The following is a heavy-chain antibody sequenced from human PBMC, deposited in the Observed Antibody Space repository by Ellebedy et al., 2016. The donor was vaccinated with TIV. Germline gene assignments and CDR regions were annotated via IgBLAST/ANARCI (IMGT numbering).Heavy chain of an antibody. V-gene: IGHV1-69*04. CDR1: GGTFSSYA. J-gene: IGHJ3*02. CDR3: ARERHGFPIQLWSGAFDI. Sequence: SVKVSXXASGGTFSSYAISWVRQAPGQGLEWMGRIIPILGIANYAQKFQGRVTITADKSTSTAYMELSSLRSEDTAVYYCARERHGFPIQLWSGAFDIWGQGTMVTVSS. CDR2: IIPILGIA. D-gene: IGHD5-18*01.